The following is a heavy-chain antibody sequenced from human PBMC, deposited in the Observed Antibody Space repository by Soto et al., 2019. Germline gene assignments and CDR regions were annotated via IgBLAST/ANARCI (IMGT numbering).Heavy chain of an antibody. Sequence: QVQLVESGGGVVQPGMSLRLSCAASGFSFGAYTMHWVRQPPGKGLEWVAAISYDGNSEEYTDPVKGRFTASRDNFKNTVSLQMNGLKSADTAVYYCARDGYSGRSDGFEIWGQGTMVTVAS. D-gene: IGHD1-26*01. V-gene: IGHV3-30-3*01. CDR2: ISYDGNSE. J-gene: IGHJ3*02. CDR3: ARDGYSGRSDGFEI. CDR1: GFSFGAYT.